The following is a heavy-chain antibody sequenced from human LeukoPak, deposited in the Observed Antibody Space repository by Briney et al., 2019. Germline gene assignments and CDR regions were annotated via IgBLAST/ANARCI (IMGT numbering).Heavy chain of an antibody. CDR3: ARHLPGGFTVTARIDWFDP. Sequence: PSETLSLTCTVSGGSISSYYWSWIRQPPGKGLEWIGYIYYSGSTNYNPSLKSRVTISVDTSKNQFSLKLSSVTAADTAVYYCARHLPGGFTVTARIDWFDPWGQETLVTVSS. V-gene: IGHV4-59*08. J-gene: IGHJ5*02. D-gene: IGHD4-11*01. CDR2: IYYSGST. CDR1: GGSISSYY.